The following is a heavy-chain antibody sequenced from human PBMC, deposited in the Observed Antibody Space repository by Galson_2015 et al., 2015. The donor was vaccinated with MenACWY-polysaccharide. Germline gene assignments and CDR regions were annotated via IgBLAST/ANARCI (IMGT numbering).Heavy chain of an antibody. D-gene: IGHD3-3*02. V-gene: IGHV3-23*01. CDR3: AKDSTHFLSVAGRFHH. CDR1: GFTFTSYA. J-gene: IGHJ4*01. CDR2: IRSSGANT. Sequence: SLRLSCEASGFTFTSYAMSWVRQAPGKGLEWVSAIRSSGANTYYADSVKGRFTISRDNSKNTLYLQMNSLRAEDTAVYYCAKDSTHFLSVAGRFHHWGPGTLVTVSS.